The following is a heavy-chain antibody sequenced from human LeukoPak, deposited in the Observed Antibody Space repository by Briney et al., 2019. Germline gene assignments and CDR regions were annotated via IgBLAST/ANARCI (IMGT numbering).Heavy chain of an antibody. V-gene: IGHV3-23*01. J-gene: IGHJ4*02. CDR2: ISGSGGST. CDR1: GFTFSNYA. D-gene: IGHD4-17*01. Sequence: GGSVRLSCAASGFTFSNYAMSWVRQAPGKGLEWVSAISGSGGSTYYADSVKGRFTISRDSSKNTLSLQMNSLRAEDTAVYYCAKKITYDYGDPHFDYWGQGTLVTVSS. CDR3: AKKITYDYGDPHFDY.